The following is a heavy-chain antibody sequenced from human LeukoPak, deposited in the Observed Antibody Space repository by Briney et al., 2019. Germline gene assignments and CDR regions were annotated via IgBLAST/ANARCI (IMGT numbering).Heavy chain of an antibody. CDR2: ISSSGSTI. D-gene: IGHD3-10*01. V-gene: IGHV3-48*03. CDR3: ARWARDYYGSGSYPGDY. Sequence: VGALRLSLVASRFTLSNYEMNWVGQAPGKRREWVSYISSSGSTIYYADSLNGRFTIYRDNAKNALYLQMNGVRAEDRVVYYCARWARDYYGSGSYPGDYWGQGTLVTVSS. J-gene: IGHJ4*02. CDR1: RFTLSNYE.